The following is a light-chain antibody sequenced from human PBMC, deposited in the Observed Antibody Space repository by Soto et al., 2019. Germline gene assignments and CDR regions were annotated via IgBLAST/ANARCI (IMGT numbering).Light chain of an antibody. Sequence: IQMTQSPSTLSASVGDRVTITCRASQGISNSLAWYQQKPGKVPTLLVYGASTLQSGVPSRFSGSGSGTDFSLTISSLRPEDIATYYCQNYHSAPWTFGQGTTVDVK. CDR2: GAS. CDR3: QNYHSAPWT. J-gene: IGKJ1*01. V-gene: IGKV1-27*01. CDR1: QGISNS.